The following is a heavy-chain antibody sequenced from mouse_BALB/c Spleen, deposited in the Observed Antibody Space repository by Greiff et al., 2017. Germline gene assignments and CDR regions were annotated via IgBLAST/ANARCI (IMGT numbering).Heavy chain of an antibody. J-gene: IGHJ4*01. CDR1: GYTFTSYY. D-gene: IGHD2-14*01. V-gene: IGHV1S81*02. CDR3: TRRLDRYDEYAMDY. Sequence: VQLQESGAELVKPGASVKLSCKASGYTFTSYYMYWVKQRPGQGLEWIGEINPSNGGTNFNEKFKSKATLTVDKSSSTAYMQLSSLTSEDSAVYYCTRRLDRYDEYAMDYWGQGTSVTVSA. CDR2: INPSNGGT.